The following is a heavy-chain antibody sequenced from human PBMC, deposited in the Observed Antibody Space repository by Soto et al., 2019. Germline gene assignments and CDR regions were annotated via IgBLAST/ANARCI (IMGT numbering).Heavy chain of an antibody. CDR3: ARVRRSIVRGVIPFGRDWYFYL. CDR1: GGSISSGGNY. V-gene: IGHV4-31*03. D-gene: IGHD3-10*01. CDR2: VDYSGST. J-gene: IGHJ2*01. Sequence: QVQLQESGPGLVKPSQTLSLICTVSGGSISSGGNYWTWIRQHPGKGLERIGDVDYSGSTYYNPSLQSRVSISVDTSTNQFSRRLNSVTAADTAVYYGARVRRSIVRGVIPFGRDWYFYLWCRGTLVTVSS.